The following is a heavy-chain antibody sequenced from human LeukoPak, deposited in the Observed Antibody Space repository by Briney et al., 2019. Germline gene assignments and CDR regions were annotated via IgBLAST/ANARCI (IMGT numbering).Heavy chain of an antibody. V-gene: IGHV3-30*04. CDR2: ISYDGANK. D-gene: IGHD4-17*01. J-gene: IGHJ4*02. CDR3: AREFSSFSYGDYFDF. Sequence: PGGSLRLSCAASGFTFNSHSINWVRQAPGKGLEWVAVISYDGANKHYADSVKGRFTISRDNSKNTLYLQLSSLRAEDTAVYYCAREFSSFSYGDYFDFWGQGTLVTVSS. CDR1: GFTFNSHS.